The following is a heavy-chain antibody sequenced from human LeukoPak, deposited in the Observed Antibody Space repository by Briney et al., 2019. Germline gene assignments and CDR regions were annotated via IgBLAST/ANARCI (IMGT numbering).Heavy chain of an antibody. D-gene: IGHD1-26*01. V-gene: IGHV4-4*02. Sequence: SETLSLTCGVSGGSVINTNWWSWVRQPPGQGLEWIGEISLRGLTNYNPSLRSRLTMSLDESKNQVSLNLTSVTAADTAVYYCSRESGPFSPFGFWGQGTLVSVHS. CDR3: SRESGPFSPFGF. CDR1: GGSVINTNW. CDR2: ISLRGLT. J-gene: IGHJ4*02.